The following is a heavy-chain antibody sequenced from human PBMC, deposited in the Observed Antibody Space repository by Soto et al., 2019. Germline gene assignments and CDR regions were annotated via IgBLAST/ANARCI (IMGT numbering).Heavy chain of an antibody. D-gene: IGHD6-13*01. CDR2: IIPLLATP. V-gene: IGHV1-69*06. J-gene: IGHJ4*02. CDR3: AGGRGASAGYCFDC. Sequence: VQSGAEVKKPGSSVKVSCKASGGTFSSYAFSWVRQAPGQGLEWMGGIIPLLATPNYAQKFQGRVTITADKSRSTASMELSSRRSDATAVYFCAGGRGASAGYCFDCWGQETLVNVSS. CDR1: GGTFSSYA.